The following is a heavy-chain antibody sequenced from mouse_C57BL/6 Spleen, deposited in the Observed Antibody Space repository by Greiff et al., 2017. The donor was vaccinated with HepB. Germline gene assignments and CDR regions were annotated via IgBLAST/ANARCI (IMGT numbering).Heavy chain of an antibody. Sequence: EVKVVESGGGLVKPGGSLKLSCAASGFTFSSYAMSWVRQTPEKRLEWVATISDGGSYTYYPDNVKGRFTISRDNAKNNLYLQMSHLKSEDTAMYYCARSMITTYFDCWGQGTTLTVSS. CDR1: GFTFSSYA. CDR3: ARSMITTYFDC. D-gene: IGHD2-4*01. V-gene: IGHV5-4*03. J-gene: IGHJ2*01. CDR2: ISDGGSYT.